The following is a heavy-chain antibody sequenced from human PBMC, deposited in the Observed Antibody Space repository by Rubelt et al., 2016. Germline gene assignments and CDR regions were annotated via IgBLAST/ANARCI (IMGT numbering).Heavy chain of an antibody. V-gene: IGHV3-23*04. J-gene: IGHJ4*02. CDR1: GFTFSSNA. D-gene: IGHD3-10*01. CDR3: AKETVTMVRGVITTTAVSGLFDD. CDR2: ISGGGGTT. Sequence: EVQLVESGGGLVQPGRSLRLSCAASGFTFSSNAMHWVRQVPGKGLEWVSSISGGGGTTNYADSVKGRFSISRDNSKNTLFLQMNSLRAEDTAVYYCAKETVTMVRGVITTTAVSGLFDDWGQGILVTVSS.